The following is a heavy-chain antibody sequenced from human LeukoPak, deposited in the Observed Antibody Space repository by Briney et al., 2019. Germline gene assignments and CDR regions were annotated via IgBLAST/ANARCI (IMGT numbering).Heavy chain of an antibody. J-gene: IGHJ4*02. CDR3: ARQNRPGIAVAGSPLFDY. CDR2: ISDIGSI. V-gene: IGHV4-59*08. Sequence: SETLSLTCTVSGGSISSYYWSWIRQPPGKGLEWIAYISDIGSINYNPSLKSRVTISLDTSKNQFSLKLSSVTAADTAVYYCARQNRPGIAVAGSPLFDYWGQGTLVTVSS. CDR1: GGSISSYY. D-gene: IGHD6-19*01.